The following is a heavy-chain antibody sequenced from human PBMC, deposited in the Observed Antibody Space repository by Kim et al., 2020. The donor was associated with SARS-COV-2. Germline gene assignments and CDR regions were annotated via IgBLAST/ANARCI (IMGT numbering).Heavy chain of an antibody. Sequence: SETLSLTCTVSGGSISSGGYYWSWIRQHPGKGLEWIGYIYYSGSTYYNPSLKSRVTISVDTSKNQFSLKLSSVTAADTAVYYCARASLTMLLVVGAFDIWGQGTMVTVSS. CDR1: GGSISSGGYY. CDR2: IYYSGST. CDR3: ARASLTMLLVVGAFDI. D-gene: IGHD3-22*01. V-gene: IGHV4-31*03. J-gene: IGHJ3*02.